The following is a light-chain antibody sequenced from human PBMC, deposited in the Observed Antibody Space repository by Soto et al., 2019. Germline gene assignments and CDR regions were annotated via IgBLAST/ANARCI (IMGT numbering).Light chain of an antibody. CDR1: QSVSSY. V-gene: IGKV3-11*01. Sequence: IVLTQSPATLSLSPGERATLSCRASQSVSSYLAWYQQKPGQAPRLLIYDASNRATGIPARFSGSGSGTDFTLTISSLEPEDFAVYYCQQRSNWPLSFGPGTRWIS. J-gene: IGKJ3*01. CDR2: DAS. CDR3: QQRSNWPLS.